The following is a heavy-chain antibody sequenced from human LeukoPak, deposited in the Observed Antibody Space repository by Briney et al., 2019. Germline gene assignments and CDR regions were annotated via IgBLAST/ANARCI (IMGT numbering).Heavy chain of an antibody. D-gene: IGHD2-2*01. J-gene: IGHJ4*02. Sequence: GGSLRLSCAASGFTFSSYSMHWVRQAPGKGLVWVSLINSDGSSKSYAASVKGRFTISRDNAKNTLYLQMNSLRAEDTAVYYCARFYCSSTSCLEDYWGQGTLVTVSS. V-gene: IGHV3-74*01. CDR3: ARFYCSSTSCLEDY. CDR2: INSDGSSK. CDR1: GFTFSSYS.